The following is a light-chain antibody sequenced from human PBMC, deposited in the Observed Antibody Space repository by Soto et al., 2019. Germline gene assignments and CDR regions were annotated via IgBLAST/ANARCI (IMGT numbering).Light chain of an antibody. V-gene: IGLV1-47*01. CDR2: RNN. CDR3: QTWATDIRV. Sequence: QLVLTQPPSASGTPGQRVTISCSGSSSNIGTNYVYWYQHLPGTAPKLLIYRNNQRPSGVPDRFSGSKSGTSASLAISGLRSEDEADYYCQTWATDIRVFGGGTKLTVL. CDR1: SSNIGTNY. J-gene: IGLJ2*01.